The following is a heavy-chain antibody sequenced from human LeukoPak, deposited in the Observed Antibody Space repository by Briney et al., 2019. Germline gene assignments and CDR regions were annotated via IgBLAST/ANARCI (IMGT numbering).Heavy chain of an antibody. Sequence: ASVKVSCKASGYTFTSYGISWVRQAPGQGLEWMGWISAYNGNTNYAQKLQGRVTMTTDTSTSTSYMELRSLRSDDTAVYYCARDHARFGELLEYYYYYYGMDVWGQGTTVTVSS. D-gene: IGHD3-10*01. CDR2: ISAYNGNT. CDR3: ARDHARFGELLEYYYYYYGMDV. J-gene: IGHJ6*02. CDR1: GYTFTSYG. V-gene: IGHV1-18*01.